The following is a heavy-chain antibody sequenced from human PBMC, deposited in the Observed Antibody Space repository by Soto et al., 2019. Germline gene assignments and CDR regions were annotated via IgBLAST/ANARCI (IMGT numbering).Heavy chain of an antibody. V-gene: IGHV4-31*03. CDR1: GGSISSGGYY. D-gene: IGHD3-10*01. CDR3: ARALLWFGELGPIGYGMDV. Sequence: LSLTCTVSGGSISSGGYYWSWIRQHPGKGLEWIGYIYYSGSTYYNPSLKSRVTISVDTSKNQFSLKLSSVTAADTAVYYCARALLWFGELGPIGYGMDVWGQGTTVTVSS. CDR2: IYYSGST. J-gene: IGHJ6*02.